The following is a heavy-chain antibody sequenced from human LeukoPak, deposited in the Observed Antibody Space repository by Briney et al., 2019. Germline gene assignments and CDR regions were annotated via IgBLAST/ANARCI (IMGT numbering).Heavy chain of an antibody. CDR1: GYTFTSYD. D-gene: IGHD2-15*01. Sequence: ASVKVSCKASGYTFTSYDINWVRQATGQGLEWMGWMNPSSGNTGYAQKFQGRVTMTRNTSISTAYMELSSLRSEDTAVYYCARGFGRYCSGGSCTDYWGQGTLVTVSS. CDR2: MNPSSGNT. V-gene: IGHV1-8*01. J-gene: IGHJ4*02. CDR3: ARGFGRYCSGGSCTDY.